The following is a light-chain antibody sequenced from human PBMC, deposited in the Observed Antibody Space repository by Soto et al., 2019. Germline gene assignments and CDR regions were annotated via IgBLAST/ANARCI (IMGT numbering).Light chain of an antibody. CDR2: YKSDSDR. J-gene: IGLJ3*02. Sequence: QPVLTQPASLSASPGASARFTCTLRSGINVGTYRIYWYQQKSGSPPRCLLKYKSDSDRQQGSGVPSRFSGSKDASTNAGLLLISGLQSEDEADYYCAIWYSSTWVFGGGTKLTVL. CDR1: SGINVGTYR. V-gene: IGLV5-39*01. CDR3: AIWYSSTWV.